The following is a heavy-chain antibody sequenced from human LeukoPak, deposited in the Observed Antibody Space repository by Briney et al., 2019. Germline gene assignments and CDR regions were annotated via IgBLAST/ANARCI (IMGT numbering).Heavy chain of an antibody. CDR2: IYPGDSDA. Sequence: GESLKISCKGSGYSFTNYWIGWVRQMPGRGLEWMGIIYPGDSDARYGPSFQGQVTFSADKSISTAYLQWSSLRASDTAMYYCARSAIGRYYEGSGYGAFDIWGQGTMVTVSS. V-gene: IGHV5-51*01. J-gene: IGHJ3*02. D-gene: IGHD3-22*01. CDR3: ARSAIGRYYEGSGYGAFDI. CDR1: GYSFTNYW.